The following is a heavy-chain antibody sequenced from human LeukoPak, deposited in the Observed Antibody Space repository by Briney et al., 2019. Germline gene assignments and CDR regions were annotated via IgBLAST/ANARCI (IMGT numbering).Heavy chain of an antibody. CDR1: GFTFSSYS. V-gene: IGHV3-48*02. Sequence: GGSLRLSCAASGFTFSSYSMNWVRQAPGKGLEWVSYISSSSTTIFYADSVKGRFTISRDNAKNSLFLQMNGLRDEDTALYYCARERVIAAAGDGFDSWGQGTLVTVSS. CDR3: ARERVIAAAGDGFDS. J-gene: IGHJ4*02. D-gene: IGHD2-21*01. CDR2: ISSSSTTI.